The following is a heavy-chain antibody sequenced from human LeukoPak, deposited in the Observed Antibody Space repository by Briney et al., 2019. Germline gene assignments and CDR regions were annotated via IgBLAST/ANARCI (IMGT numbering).Heavy chain of an antibody. Sequence: ASVKVSCKASGYTFTGYYMHWVRQAPGQGLEWMGRINPNSGGTNYAQKFQGRVTMTRDTSISTAYMELSRLRSDDTAVYYCARDPSHYGSGRVVNWFDPWGQGTLVTVSS. CDR3: ARDPSHYGSGRVVNWFDP. J-gene: IGHJ5*02. CDR1: GYTFTGYY. D-gene: IGHD3-10*01. V-gene: IGHV1-2*06. CDR2: INPNSGGT.